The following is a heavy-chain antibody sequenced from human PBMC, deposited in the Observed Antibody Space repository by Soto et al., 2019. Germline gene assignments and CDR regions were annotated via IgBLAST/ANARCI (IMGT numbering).Heavy chain of an antibody. CDR3: VRQIRHYDSWSNTYYYYGLDV. CDR2: IYPSDSDT. D-gene: IGHD3-3*01. V-gene: IGHV5-51*01. Sequence: PGESLKISCKGSGYSFSTFWIGWVRQMPGKGLEWMGIIYPSDSDTRYSPSFQGQVTISADKSISTAHLQWSSLKASDTAMYYCVRQIRHYDSWSNTYYYYGLDVWGQGTTVTVSS. J-gene: IGHJ6*02. CDR1: GYSFSTFW.